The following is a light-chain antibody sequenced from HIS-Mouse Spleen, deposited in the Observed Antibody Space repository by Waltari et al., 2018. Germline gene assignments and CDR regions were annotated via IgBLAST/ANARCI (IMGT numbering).Light chain of an antibody. J-gene: IGLJ2*01. CDR2: GKN. CDR3: NSRDSSGNLVV. V-gene: IGLV3-19*01. Sequence: SSELPQDPAVSVALGQTVRITCQGDSLRSYYASWYQQKPGQAPVLFIYGKNNRPSGIPDRFSGSSSGNTASLTITGAQAEDEADYYCNSRDSSGNLVVFGGGTKLTVL. CDR1: SLRSYY.